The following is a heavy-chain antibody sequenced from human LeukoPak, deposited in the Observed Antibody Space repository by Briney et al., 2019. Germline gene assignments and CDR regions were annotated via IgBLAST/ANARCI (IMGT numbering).Heavy chain of an antibody. V-gene: IGHV3-9*01. CDR3: AKDNIRIVVAGTIDY. CDR2: ISLNSGSK. Sequence: PGGSLRLSCAASGFTFDEYTMHWVRQAPGRGLEWVSGISLNSGSKAYAGSVKGRFTISRDNAKNSLYLQMNSLRSEDTALYYCAKDNIRIVVAGTIDYWGQGTLVTVSS. D-gene: IGHD6-19*01. J-gene: IGHJ4*02. CDR1: GFTFDEYT.